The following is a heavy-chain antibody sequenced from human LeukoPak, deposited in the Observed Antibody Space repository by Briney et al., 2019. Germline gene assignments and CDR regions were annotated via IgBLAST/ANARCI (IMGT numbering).Heavy chain of an antibody. J-gene: IGHJ4*02. V-gene: IGHV1-2*02. Sequence: ASVKVSCKASGYTFTGYYMHWVRQAPGQGLEWMGWINPNSGGTNYAQKFQGRVTMTRDTSISTAYMELGRLRSDDTAVYYCAGSYYYDSSGYESTLDYWGQGTLVTVSS. CDR1: GYTFTGYY. D-gene: IGHD3-22*01. CDR2: INPNSGGT. CDR3: AGSYYYDSSGYESTLDY.